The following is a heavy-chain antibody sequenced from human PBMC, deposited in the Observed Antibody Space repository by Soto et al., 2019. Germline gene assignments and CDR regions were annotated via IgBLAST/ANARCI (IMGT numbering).Heavy chain of an antibody. CDR1: GFTFSSYW. D-gene: IGHD2-21*02. V-gene: IGHV3-7*01. CDR3: ASVLSFLVVTGRLYYYYVLDV. J-gene: IGHJ6*02. CDR2: IKQDGSEK. Sequence: PGGSLRLSCAASGFTFSSYWMSWVRQAPGKGLEWVANIKQDGSEKYYVDSVKGRFTISRDNAKNSLYLQMNNLKAEDKAVYYSASVLSFLVVTGRLYYYYVLDVCGQGTTVTVSS.